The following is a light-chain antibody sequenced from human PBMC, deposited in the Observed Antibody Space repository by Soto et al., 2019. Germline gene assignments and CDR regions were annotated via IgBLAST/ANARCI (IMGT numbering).Light chain of an antibody. CDR3: QQRSNWPPGRT. V-gene: IGKV3-11*01. J-gene: IGKJ1*01. CDR2: DAS. CDR1: QSVSSY. Sequence: EIVLTQSPATLSLSPGERATLSCRASQSVSSYLAWYQQKPGQAPRLLIFDASNRATGIPVRFSGSGSGTDFTLTISSLEPEDSAVYYCQQRSNWPPGRTFGQGTKVEIK.